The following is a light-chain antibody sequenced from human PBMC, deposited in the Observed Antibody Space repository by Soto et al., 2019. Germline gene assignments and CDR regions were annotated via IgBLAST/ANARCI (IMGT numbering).Light chain of an antibody. CDR1: QSVRSSY. Sequence: EIVLTQSPGTLSLSPGERATLSCRASQSVRSSYFAWYQQKPGQAPRLLIFGASTRAPGIPDRFSGSGSGTDFTLTISRLEPDDFATYYCQQYNTQWTFGQGTKVDIK. CDR2: GAS. V-gene: IGKV3-20*01. J-gene: IGKJ1*01. CDR3: QQYNTQWT.